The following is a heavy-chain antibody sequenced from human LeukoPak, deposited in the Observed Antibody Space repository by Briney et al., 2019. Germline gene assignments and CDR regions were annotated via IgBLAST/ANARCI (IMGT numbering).Heavy chain of an antibody. CDR3: ATDSGKITMVRGVIIREYYFDY. CDR2: INPNGGGT. Sequence: ASVKVSCKASGYTFTGYYMHWVRQAPGQGLEWMGWINPNGGGTNYAQKFQGWVTMTRDTSISTAYMELSRLRSEDTAVYYCATDSGKITMVRGVIIREYYFDYWGQGTLVTVSS. V-gene: IGHV1-2*04. D-gene: IGHD3-10*01. J-gene: IGHJ4*02. CDR1: GYTFTGYY.